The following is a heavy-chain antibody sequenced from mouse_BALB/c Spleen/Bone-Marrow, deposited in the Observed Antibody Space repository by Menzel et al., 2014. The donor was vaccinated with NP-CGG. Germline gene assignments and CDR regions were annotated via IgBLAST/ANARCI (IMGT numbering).Heavy chain of an antibody. CDR2: IDPANGNT. V-gene: IGHV14-3*02. D-gene: IGHD4-1*01. CDR3: ARWESYAMDY. Sequence: EVQLQESGAELVKPGASVKLSCTASGFNIKDTYMHWVKQRPEQGLEWIGRIDPANGNTKYDPKFQGKATITADTSSNTAYLQLSSLTSEGTAVYYCARWESYAMDYWGQGTSVTVSS. CDR1: GFNIKDTY. J-gene: IGHJ4*01.